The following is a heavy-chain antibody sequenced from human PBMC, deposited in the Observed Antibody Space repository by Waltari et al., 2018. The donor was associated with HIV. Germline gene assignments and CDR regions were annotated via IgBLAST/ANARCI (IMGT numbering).Heavy chain of an antibody. CDR3: VKERGPFNGFDI. CDR1: GFTFSSYG. J-gene: IGHJ3*02. CDR2: IWSDGYNK. D-gene: IGHD3-16*01. V-gene: IGHV3-33*06. Sequence: QVYLMESGGGVVQPGGSLKLSCAASGFTFSSYGMHWVRQTPGKGLVWVSVIWSDGYNKFYADSVRGRFTFSRDNSNYTLSLQMNSLRAEYTALYYCVKERGPFNGFDIWGQGTMVTVSS.